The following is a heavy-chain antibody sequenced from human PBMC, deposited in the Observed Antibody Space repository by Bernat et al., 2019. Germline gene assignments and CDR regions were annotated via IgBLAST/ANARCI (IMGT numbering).Heavy chain of an antibody. V-gene: IGHV3-23*01. J-gene: IGHJ6*02. CDR2: ISGSGGST. CDR3: AKKRTTVTDHYYYDYGMDV. Sequence: EVQLLESGGGLVQPGGSLRLSCAASGFTFSSYAMSWVRQAPGKGLEWVSAISGSGGSTYYADSVKGRFTISRDNSKNTLYLQMNSLRAEDTAVYYCAKKRTTVTDHYYYDYGMDVWGQGTTVTVSS. D-gene: IGHD4-17*01. CDR1: GFTFSSYA.